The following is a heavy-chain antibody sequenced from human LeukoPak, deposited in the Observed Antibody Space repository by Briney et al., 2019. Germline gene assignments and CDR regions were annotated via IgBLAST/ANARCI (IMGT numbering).Heavy chain of an antibody. J-gene: IGHJ5*02. CDR2: IYYSGST. Sequence: SETLSLTCTVSGGSISSSSYYWGWIRQPPGKGLEWIGSIYYSGSTYYNPSLKSRVTISVDTSKNQFSLKLSSVTAADTAVYYCARRTYYYGSGFDPWGQGTLVTVSS. V-gene: IGHV4-39*01. CDR3: ARRTYYYGSGFDP. D-gene: IGHD3-10*01. CDR1: GGSISSSSYY.